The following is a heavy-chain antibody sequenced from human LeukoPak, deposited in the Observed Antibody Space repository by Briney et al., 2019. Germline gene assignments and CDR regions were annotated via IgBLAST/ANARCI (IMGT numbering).Heavy chain of an antibody. CDR1: GFTFSSYT. D-gene: IGHD3-22*01. Sequence: GWSLRLSCAASGFTFSSYTMHWVRQAPGKGLEWISLLSYDGSNDYYADSVKGRFTISRDNSRNTLYLQMDSLRAEDTAVYYCSRTYYYDRSGYYDNCFDPWGQGTLVTVAS. J-gene: IGHJ5*02. CDR2: LSYDGSND. V-gene: IGHV3-30-3*01. CDR3: SRTYYYDRSGYYDNCFDP.